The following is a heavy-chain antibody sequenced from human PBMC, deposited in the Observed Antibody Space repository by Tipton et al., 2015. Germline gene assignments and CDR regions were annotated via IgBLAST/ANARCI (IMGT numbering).Heavy chain of an antibody. V-gene: IGHV5-51*01. J-gene: IGHJ5*02. CDR2: IYPEDSDT. CDR1: GYNFASYW. Sequence: QSGAEVKKPGESLKISCKTSGYNFASYWIGWVRQMPGKGLEWMGIIYPEDSDTRYSPSFRGQVTISADTSISTAYLQWSSLKASDTAMYYCARHGAPIVSTNWFDPWGQGTLVTVSS. CDR3: ARHGAPIVSTNWFDP. D-gene: IGHD3-16*02.